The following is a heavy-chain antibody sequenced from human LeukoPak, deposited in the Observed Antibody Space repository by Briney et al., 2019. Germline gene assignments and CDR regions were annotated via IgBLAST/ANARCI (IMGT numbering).Heavy chain of an antibody. CDR3: ARGVGGAFDAFDI. V-gene: IGHV4-59*01. CDR1: GGSISSYY. CDR2: IYYSGST. D-gene: IGHD2-21*01. J-gene: IGHJ3*02. Sequence: PSETLSLTCTVSGGSISSYYWSWIRQPPGKGLEWIGYIYYSGSTNYNPSLKSRVTISVDTSKNQFSLKLSSVTAADTAVYYCARGVGGAFDAFDIWGQGTMVTVSS.